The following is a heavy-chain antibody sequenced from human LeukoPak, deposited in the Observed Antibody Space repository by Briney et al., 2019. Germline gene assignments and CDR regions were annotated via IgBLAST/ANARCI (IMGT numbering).Heavy chain of an antibody. J-gene: IGHJ4*02. CDR1: GGSISSGGYY. D-gene: IGHD1-7*01. V-gene: IGHV4-31*03. Sequence: SQTLSLTCTVSGGSISSGGYYWSWIRQHPGKGLEWIGYIYYSGSTYYNPSLKSRVTISVDTSKNQFSLKLSSVTAADTAVYYCARRIGGNYLTYFDYWGQGTLVTVSS. CDR3: ARRIGGNYLTYFDY. CDR2: IYYSGST.